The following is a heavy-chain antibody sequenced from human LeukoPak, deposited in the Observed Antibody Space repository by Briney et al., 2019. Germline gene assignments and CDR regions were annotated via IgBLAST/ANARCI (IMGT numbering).Heavy chain of an antibody. V-gene: IGHV4-34*01. CDR3: ARVDYGEGSPIDP. CDR1: GGSFSGYY. D-gene: IGHD4-17*01. J-gene: IGHJ5*02. Sequence: PSETLSLTCAVYGGSFSGYYWSWIRQPPGKGLEWIGEINHSGSTNYNPSLKSRVTISVDTSKNQFSLKLSSVTAADTAVYYCARVDYGEGSPIDPWGQGTLVTVSS. CDR2: INHSGST.